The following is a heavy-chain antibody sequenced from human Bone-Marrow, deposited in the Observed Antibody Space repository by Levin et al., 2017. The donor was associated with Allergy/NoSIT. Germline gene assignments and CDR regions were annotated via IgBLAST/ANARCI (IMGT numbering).Heavy chain of an antibody. CDR2: IYYSGST. CDR3: AREVAYDGPSDYSGMDV. J-gene: IGHJ6*02. V-gene: IGHV4-39*07. CDR1: GGSISSSSYY. Sequence: NPGGSLRLSCTVSGGSISSSSYYWGWIRQPPGKGLEWIGTIYYSGSTYYNPSLKSRVTISIDMSKNQFSLKLSSVTAADTAVYYCAREVAYDGPSDYSGMDVWGQGTTVTVSS. D-gene: IGHD5-12*01.